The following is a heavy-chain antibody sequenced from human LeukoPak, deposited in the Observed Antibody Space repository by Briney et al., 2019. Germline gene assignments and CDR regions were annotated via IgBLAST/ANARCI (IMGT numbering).Heavy chain of an antibody. CDR3: ARGTKLLWFRELSYFDY. CDR2: INHSGST. J-gene: IGHJ4*02. Sequence: PSETLSLTCAVYGGSFSGYYWSWIRQPPGKGLEWIGEINHSGSTNYNPSLKSRVTISVGTSKNQFSLKLSSVTAADTAVYYCARGTKLLWFRELSYFDYWGQGTLVTVSS. CDR1: GGSFSGYY. D-gene: IGHD3-10*01. V-gene: IGHV4-34*01.